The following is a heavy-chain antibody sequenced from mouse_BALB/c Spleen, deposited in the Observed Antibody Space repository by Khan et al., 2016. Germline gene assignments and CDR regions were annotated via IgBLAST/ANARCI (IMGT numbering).Heavy chain of an antibody. Sequence: EVQLQESGPGLVKPSQTVSLTCTVTGISITTGNYRWSWIRQFPGNKLEWIGYIYYSGTITYNPPLTSRTTITRDTSKNQFFLEMNSLTAEDTATYYCAREGYYAMDYWGQGTSVTVSS. CDR2: IYYSGTI. CDR1: GISITTGNYR. CDR3: AREGYYAMDY. J-gene: IGHJ4*01. V-gene: IGHV3-5*02.